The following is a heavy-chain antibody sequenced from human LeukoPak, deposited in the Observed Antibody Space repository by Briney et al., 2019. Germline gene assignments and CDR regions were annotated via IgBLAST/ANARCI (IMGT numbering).Heavy chain of an antibody. CDR1: GLTFSDYH. J-gene: IGHJ4*02. CDR2: ISDNGRTK. CDR3: ATVHFGYFTF. V-gene: IGHV3-11*01. D-gene: IGHD3-3*01. Sequence: GGSLRLSCAASGLTFSDYHMSWIRQAPGKGLEWASHISDNGRTKYYANSVQGRFTVSRDNAKNSLYLQMNSLRADDTAVYYCATVHFGYFTFWGQGTLVPVSS.